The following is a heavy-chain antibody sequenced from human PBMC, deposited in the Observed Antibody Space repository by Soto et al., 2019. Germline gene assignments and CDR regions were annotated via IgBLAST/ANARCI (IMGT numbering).Heavy chain of an antibody. CDR1: GGSFSGYY. CDR3: ARGKLRRIAVAGTAAEYFQH. D-gene: IGHD6-19*01. J-gene: IGHJ1*01. CDR2: INHSGST. Sequence: PSETLSLTCAVYGGSFSGYYWSWIRQPPGKGLEWIGEINHSGSTNYNPSLKSRVTISVDTSKNQFSLKLSSVTAADTAVYYCARGKLRRIAVAGTAAEYFQHWGQGTLVTVSS. V-gene: IGHV4-34*01.